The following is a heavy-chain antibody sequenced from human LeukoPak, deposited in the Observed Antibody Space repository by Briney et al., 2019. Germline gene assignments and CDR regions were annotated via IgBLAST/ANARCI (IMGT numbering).Heavy chain of an antibody. CDR2: ISGSGGST. V-gene: IGHV3-23*01. CDR1: GFTFSSYA. D-gene: IGHD6-6*01. J-gene: IGHJ4*02. CDR3: AKSLGPIAALSH. Sequence: AGGSLRLSCAASGFTFSSYAMSWVRQAPGKGLEWVSAISGSGGSTYYADSVKGRFTISRDNSKNTLYLQMNSLRAEDTALYYCAKSLGPIAALSHWGQGTLVTVSS.